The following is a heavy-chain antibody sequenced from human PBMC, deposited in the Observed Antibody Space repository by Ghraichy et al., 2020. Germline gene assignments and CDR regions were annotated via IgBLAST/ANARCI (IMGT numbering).Heavy chain of an antibody. V-gene: IGHV3-23*01. Sequence: GGSLRLSCAASGFTFSSYAMSWVRQAPGKGLEWVSVISGSGGSTYYADSVKGRFTISRDNSKNTLSLQMNSLRAEDAAVYYCAKVGVGGTYDAFDIWGQGTMVTVSS. CDR2: ISGSGGST. J-gene: IGHJ3*02. CDR1: GFTFSSYA. D-gene: IGHD1-26*01. CDR3: AKVGVGGTYDAFDI.